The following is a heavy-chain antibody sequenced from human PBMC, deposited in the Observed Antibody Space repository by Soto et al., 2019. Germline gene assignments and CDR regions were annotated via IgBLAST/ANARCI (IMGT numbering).Heavy chain of an antibody. J-gene: IGHJ1*01. CDR2: ISANSGAS. D-gene: IGHD5-12*01. CDR1: GYSFIDYY. CDR3: ARWRGAVATHDS. Sequence: QVQLVQSGAEVKKSGASVKVSCRTSGYSFIDYYVHWVRQAPGQGLEWVGWISANSGASKYAEYFQGRVTLPRDRSTSTVYMELTGLRSDDTAVYYCARWRGAVATHDSRGQSPLVTVSS. V-gene: IGHV1-2*02.